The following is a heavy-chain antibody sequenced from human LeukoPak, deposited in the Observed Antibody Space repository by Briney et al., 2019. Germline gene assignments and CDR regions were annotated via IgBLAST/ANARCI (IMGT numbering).Heavy chain of an antibody. CDR1: GFSFNNYR. V-gene: IGHV3-7*01. CDR3: ARDNWNYFGTSDFDY. Sequence: GGSLRLSCVASGFSFNNYRMTWVRQAPGKGLEWVANIKQDGSEKQYVDSVKGRFAISRDNAKNSLYLQMNSLRAKDTAVYYCARDNWNYFGTSDFDYWGQGTLVTVSS. D-gene: IGHD1-7*01. J-gene: IGHJ4*02. CDR2: IKQDGSEK.